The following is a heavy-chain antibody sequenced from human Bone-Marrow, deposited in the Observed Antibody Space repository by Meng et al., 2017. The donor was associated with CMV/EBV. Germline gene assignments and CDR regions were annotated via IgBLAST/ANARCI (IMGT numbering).Heavy chain of an antibody. V-gene: IGHV3-7*01. D-gene: IGHD3-3*01. J-gene: IGHJ6*02. CDR3: ARDSSYDFRSGRDKGTYYYYYGLDV. CDR1: GFISRNNW. CDR2: IKQDGSEK. Sequence: GGSLRLSCTASGFISRNNWMSWVRQAPGKGLEWVANIKQDGSEKYYVDSVKGQFTISRNNAKSSLYLQMTSLRVEDTAVYYCARDSSYDFRSGRDKGTYYYYYGLDVWGQGTTVTVSS.